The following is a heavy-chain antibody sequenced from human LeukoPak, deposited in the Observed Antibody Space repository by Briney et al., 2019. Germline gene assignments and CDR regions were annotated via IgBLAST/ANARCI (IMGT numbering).Heavy chain of an antibody. CDR2: IKSDGSST. V-gene: IGHV3-74*01. CDR1: GFTFSRYW. Sequence: GGSLRLSCAASGFTFSRYWMHWVRQAPGKGLVWVSRIKSDGSSTSYAESVKGRFTISRDNAKNTVYLRVNSLRDEDTAVYYCARFYYDSSREAYWGRGTLVTVSS. D-gene: IGHD3-22*01. J-gene: IGHJ4*02. CDR3: ARFYYDSSREAY.